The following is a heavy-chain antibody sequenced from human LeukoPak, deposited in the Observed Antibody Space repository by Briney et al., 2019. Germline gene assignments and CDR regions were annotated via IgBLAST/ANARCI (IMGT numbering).Heavy chain of an antibody. CDR2: NSGSGGST. D-gene: IGHD6-13*01. J-gene: IGHJ4*02. CDR3: AKGVKSIAAAGTYFDY. V-gene: IGHV3-23*01. CDR1: GFTFSSYA. Sequence: PGGSLRLSCAASGFTFSSYAMSWVRQAPGKGLEWVSANSGSGGSTYYADSVKGRFTISRDNSKNTLYLQMNSLRAEDTAVYYCAKGVKSIAAAGTYFDYWGQGTLVTVSS.